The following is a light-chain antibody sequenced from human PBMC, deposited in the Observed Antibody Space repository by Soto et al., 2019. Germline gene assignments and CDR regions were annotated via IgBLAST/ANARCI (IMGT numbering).Light chain of an antibody. J-gene: IGLJ1*01. V-gene: IGLV2-14*01. CDR2: EVT. CDR1: SSDIGGYNY. Sequence: QSALTQPASVSGSPGQPITISCTGTSSDIGGYNYVSWYQHHPGKAPQLMIYEVTNRPSGVSNRFSGSKSGNTASLTISGLQPEEHSYYYCRSCARSTSPLLFGTGTKVAV. CDR3: RSCARSTSPLL.